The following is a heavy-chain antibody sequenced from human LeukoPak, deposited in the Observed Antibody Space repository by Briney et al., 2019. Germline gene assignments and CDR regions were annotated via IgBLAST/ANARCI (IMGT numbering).Heavy chain of an antibody. CDR1: GFTFSSYA. CDR2: ISSSAGST. V-gene: IGHV3-23*01. CDR3: AKDVGYDVDSSGLGEAFDI. Sequence: GGSLRLSCAASGFTFSSYAMSWVRQAPGKGLEWVSGISSSAGSTSYGDSVKGRFTISRDNSKNTLYLQMNSLRAEDTAVYYCAKDVGYDVDSSGLGEAFDIWGQGTMVTVSS. J-gene: IGHJ3*02. D-gene: IGHD3-22*01.